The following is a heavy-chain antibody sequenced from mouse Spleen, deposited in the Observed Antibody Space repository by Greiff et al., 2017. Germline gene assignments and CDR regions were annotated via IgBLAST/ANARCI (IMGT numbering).Heavy chain of an antibody. V-gene: IGHV1-82*01. CDR1: GYAFSSSW. CDR2: IYPGDGDT. D-gene: IGHD4-1*01. CDR3: AREGLDWEDDY. Sequence: QVQLQQSGPELVKPGASVKISCKASGYAFSSSWMNWVKQRPGKGLEWIGRIYPGDGDTNYNGKFKGKATLTADKSSSTAYMQLSSLTSEDSAVYFCAREGLDWEDDYWGQGTTLTVSS. J-gene: IGHJ2*01.